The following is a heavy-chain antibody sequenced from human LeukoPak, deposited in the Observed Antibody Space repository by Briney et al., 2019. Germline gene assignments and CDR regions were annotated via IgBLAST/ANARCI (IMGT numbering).Heavy chain of an antibody. CDR1: GYSFTRNT. J-gene: IGHJ4*02. D-gene: IGHD3-22*01. CDR2: VNTNTGNP. V-gene: IGHV7-4-1*01. CDR3: VTNFDSSGYFGY. Sequence: ASVKVSCKASGYSFTRNTINWVRQAPGQGLEWMGWVNTNTGNPTYAQGFTGRFVFSSDTSVSTAYLQIGSLKAEDTAVYYCVTNFDSSGYFGYWGQGTLVTVSS.